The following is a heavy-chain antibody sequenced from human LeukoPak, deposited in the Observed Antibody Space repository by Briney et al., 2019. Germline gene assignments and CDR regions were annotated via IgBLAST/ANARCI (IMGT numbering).Heavy chain of an antibody. CDR1: GFPFSDFS. D-gene: IGHD4-17*01. V-gene: IGHV3-23*01. CDR2: IRESGTDT. Sequence: GGSLRLSCATSGFPFSDFSMTWVRQAPGKGLEWVSAIRESGTDTYYADSVKGRFTISRDNSKNILYLQMNSLRAEDAAIYYCARDAAVTPSDMDVWGQGTTVTVSS. J-gene: IGHJ6*02. CDR3: ARDAAVTPSDMDV.